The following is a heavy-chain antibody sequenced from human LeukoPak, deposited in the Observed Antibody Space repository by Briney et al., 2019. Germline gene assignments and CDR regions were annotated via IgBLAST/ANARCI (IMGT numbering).Heavy chain of an antibody. CDR3: ARGPNYAYDY. CDR1: GFTFSIYA. V-gene: IGHV3-64*01. CDR2: VSINGDNT. D-gene: IGHD3-16*01. Sequence: PGGSLRLSCAASGFTFSIYAMHWVRQVPGKGLEYVSAVSINGDNTFYASSVKGRFSISRDNSKNTLYLQMGSLRPEDMAVYYCARGPNYAYDYWGQGTLVTVSS. J-gene: IGHJ4*02.